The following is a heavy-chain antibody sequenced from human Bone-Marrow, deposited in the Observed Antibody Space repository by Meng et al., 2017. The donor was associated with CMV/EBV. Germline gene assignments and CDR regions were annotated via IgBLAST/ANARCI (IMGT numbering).Heavy chain of an antibody. CDR1: GYTFTDYD. CDR3: ARGSPLTGTLLAYCGGDCYSPAFDI. CDR2: INPNSGGT. V-gene: IGHV1-2*02. Sequence: ASVKVSCKASGYTFTDYDINWVRQAAGQGLEWMGWINPNSGGTNYAQKFQGRVTMTRDTSISTAYMELSRLRSDDTAVYYCARGSPLTGTLLAYCGGDCYSPAFDIWGQGTMVTVSS. D-gene: IGHD2-21*01. J-gene: IGHJ3*02.